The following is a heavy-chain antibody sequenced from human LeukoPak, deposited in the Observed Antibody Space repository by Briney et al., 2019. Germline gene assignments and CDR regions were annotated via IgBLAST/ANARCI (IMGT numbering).Heavy chain of an antibody. D-gene: IGHD6-6*01. CDR2: INPSGGST. J-gene: IGHJ5*02. CDR3: ARGRLIAARLGWFDP. CDR1: GYTFTSYY. Sequence: ASVKVSCKASGYTFTSYYMHWVRQAPGQGLEWMGIINPSGGSTSYAQKFQGRVTMTRDMSTSTVYMELSSLRSEDTAVYYCARGRLIAARLGWFDPWGQGTLVTVSS. V-gene: IGHV1-46*01.